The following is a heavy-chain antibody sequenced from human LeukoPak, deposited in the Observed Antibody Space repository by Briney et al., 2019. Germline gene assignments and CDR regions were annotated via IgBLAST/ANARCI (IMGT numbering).Heavy chain of an antibody. CDR3: AKDLPTVNTWIYFDY. J-gene: IGHJ4*02. Sequence: GGSLRLSCAASGFTLSTYALSWVRQAPGKGLEWVSYISGNGGSAYYTDSVKGRFTISRDNSKNTLYLQMNSLRAEDTAVYYCAKDLPTVNTWIYFDYWGQGTLVTVSS. V-gene: IGHV3-23*01. CDR1: GFTLSTYA. CDR2: ISGNGGSA. D-gene: IGHD4-17*01.